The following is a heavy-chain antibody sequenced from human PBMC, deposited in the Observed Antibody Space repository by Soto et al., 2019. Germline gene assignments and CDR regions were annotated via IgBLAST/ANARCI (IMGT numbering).Heavy chain of an antibody. D-gene: IGHD3-9*01. CDR2: IYYSGST. J-gene: IGHJ4*02. CDR1: GGSISSYY. Sequence: PSKTLSLTCTVSGGSISSYYWSWIRQPPGKGLEWIGYIYYSGSTSYNPSLKSRVTISVDTSKNQFSLKLSSVTAADTAVYYCARGILHSNDILTGEFDYWGQGTLVTVS. CDR3: ARGILHSNDILTGEFDY. V-gene: IGHV4-59*08.